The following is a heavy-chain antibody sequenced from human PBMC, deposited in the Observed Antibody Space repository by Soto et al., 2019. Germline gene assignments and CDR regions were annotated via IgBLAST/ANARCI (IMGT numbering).Heavy chain of an antibody. CDR2: IIPIFGTA. Sequence: QVQLVQSGAEVKKPGSSVKVSCKASGGTFSSYAISWVRQAPGQGLEWMGGIIPIFGTANYAQKFQGRVTINADESTSTAYMELSSLRSEDTAGYYCARVKTGYSSGWYLDWFDPWGQGTLVTVSS. V-gene: IGHV1-69*01. CDR3: ARVKTGYSSGWYLDWFDP. J-gene: IGHJ5*02. D-gene: IGHD6-19*01. CDR1: GGTFSSYA.